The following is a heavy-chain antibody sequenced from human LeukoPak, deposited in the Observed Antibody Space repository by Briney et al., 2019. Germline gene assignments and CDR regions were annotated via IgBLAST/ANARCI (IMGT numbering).Heavy chain of an antibody. D-gene: IGHD4-23*01. V-gene: IGHV3-7*03. CDR2: IQRDGSDK. J-gene: IGHJ4*02. CDR3: AKYDSGYSLDY. Sequence: GRSLRLSCVASGFTFSGYWMSWVRQAPGKGLEWVAKIQRDGSDKEYVDSVKGRFGISRDNAKNSLFLQMNSLRAEDTAIYFCAKYDSGYSLDYWGQGTLVIVSS. CDR1: GFTFSGYW.